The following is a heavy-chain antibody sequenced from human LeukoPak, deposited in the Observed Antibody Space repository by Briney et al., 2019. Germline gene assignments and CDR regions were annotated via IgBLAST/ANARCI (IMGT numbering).Heavy chain of an antibody. V-gene: IGHV4-38-2*01. D-gene: IGHD2-2*01. Sequence: SETLSLTCAVSGYSISSGYYWGWIRQPPGKGLEWIGSIYHSGSTYYNPSLKSRVTISVDTSKNQFSLKLCSVTAADTAVYYCARLGGGCSSTSCYGWFDPWGQGTLVTVSS. CDR1: GYSISSGYY. J-gene: IGHJ5*02. CDR3: ARLGGGCSSTSCYGWFDP. CDR2: IYHSGST.